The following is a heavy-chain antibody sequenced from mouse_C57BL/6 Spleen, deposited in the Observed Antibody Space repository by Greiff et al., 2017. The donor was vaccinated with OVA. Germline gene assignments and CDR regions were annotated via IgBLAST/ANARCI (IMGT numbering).Heavy chain of an antibody. CDR1: GYSITSGYD. D-gene: IGHD2-5*01. V-gene: IGHV3-1*01. Sequence: EVHLVESGPGMVKPSQSLSLTCTVTGYSITSGYDWHWIRHFPGKKLEWMGYISYSGSTNYNPSPKSRMSITHDTSKNHFFLKLNSVTTDDTATYYCARGEESNAFADWGQGTLVTVSA. CDR3: ARGEESNAFAD. J-gene: IGHJ3*01. CDR2: ISYSGST.